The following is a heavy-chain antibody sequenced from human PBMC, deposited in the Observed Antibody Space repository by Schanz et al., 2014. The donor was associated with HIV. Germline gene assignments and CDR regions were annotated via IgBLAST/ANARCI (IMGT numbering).Heavy chain of an antibody. V-gene: IGHV1-69*06. Sequence: QVQLVQSGTEVKKPGASVKVSCKASGGTFSSDAFIWVRQAPGQGLEWTGGIIPIFDTTNYAQKFQGRVTITADKSTSTVYMDLSSLRSEDTAVYYCARTYTGDWSTGADWGQGTLVTVSS. J-gene: IGHJ4*02. CDR1: GGTFSSDA. D-gene: IGHD2-21*02. CDR3: ARTYTGDWSTGAD. CDR2: IIPIFDTT.